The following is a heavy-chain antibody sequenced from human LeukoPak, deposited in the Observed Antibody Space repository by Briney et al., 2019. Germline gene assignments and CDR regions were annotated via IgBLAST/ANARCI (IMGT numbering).Heavy chain of an antibody. D-gene: IGHD2-15*01. CDR2: IYYSGST. J-gene: IGHJ3*02. CDR3: ARGSDAGYCSGGSCLPGAFDI. CDR1: GDSINHKNYY. V-gene: IGHV4-31*03. Sequence: SETLSLTCTVSGDSINHKNYYWAWIRQHPGKGLEWIGYIYYSGSTYCNPSLKSRLTISVDTSKNQFSLKLSSVTAADTAVYYCARGSDAGYCSGGSCLPGAFDIWGQGTMVTASS.